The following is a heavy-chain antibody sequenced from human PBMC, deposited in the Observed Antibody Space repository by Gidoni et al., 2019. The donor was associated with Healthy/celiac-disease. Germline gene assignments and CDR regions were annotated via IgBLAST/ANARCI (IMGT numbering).Heavy chain of an antibody. J-gene: IGHJ3*02. V-gene: IGHV4-30-2*01. Sequence: QLQLQESGSGLVKPSQTLSLTCAVSGGSISTGGYSWSWIRQPPGKGLEWIGYIYHSGSTYYNPSLKSRVTISVDRSKNQFSLKLSSVTAADTAVYYCARGPRIVVVPDAFDIWGQGTMVTVSS. CDR2: IYHSGST. CDR3: ARGPRIVVVPDAFDI. D-gene: IGHD2-2*01. CDR1: GGSISTGGYS.